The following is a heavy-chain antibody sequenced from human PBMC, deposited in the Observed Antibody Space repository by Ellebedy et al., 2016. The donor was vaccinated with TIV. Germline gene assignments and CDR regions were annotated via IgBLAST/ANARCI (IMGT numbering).Heavy chain of an antibody. Sequence: AASVKVSCKVSGYTLTELSMHWVRQAPGKGLEWMGGFDPEDGETIYAQKFQGRVTMNEDTSKDTAYMELSSLRSEDTAGYYCAAGLKWELLPRGDYWGQGTLVTVSS. D-gene: IGHD1-26*01. V-gene: IGHV1-24*01. CDR2: FDPEDGET. CDR3: AAGLKWELLPRGDY. J-gene: IGHJ4*02. CDR1: GYTLTELS.